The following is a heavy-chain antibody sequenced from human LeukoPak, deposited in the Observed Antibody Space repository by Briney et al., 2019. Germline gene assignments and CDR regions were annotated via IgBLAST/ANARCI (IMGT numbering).Heavy chain of an antibody. J-gene: IGHJ4*02. CDR1: GFTFDDYG. D-gene: IGHD1-26*01. CDR3: ARGGSYEYGVYFDY. V-gene: IGHV3-20*04. CDR2: INWNGGST. Sequence: PGGSLRLSCAASGFTFDDYGMSWVRQAPGKGLEWVSGINWNGGSTGYADSVKGRFTISRDNAKNSLYLQMNSLRAEDTALYYCARGGSYEYGVYFDYWGQGTLVTVSS.